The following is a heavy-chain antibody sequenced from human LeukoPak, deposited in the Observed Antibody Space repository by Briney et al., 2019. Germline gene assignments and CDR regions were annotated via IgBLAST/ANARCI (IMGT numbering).Heavy chain of an antibody. V-gene: IGHV4-59*01. J-gene: IGHJ3*02. D-gene: IGHD4-17*01. Sequence: SETLSLTCTVSGGSIMSYYWSWIRQPPGKGLEWIGYIYYSGSTNYNPSLKSRVTISVDTSKNQFSLKLSSVTAADTAVYYCARDGDYGDYDAFDIWGQGTMVTVSS. CDR1: GGSIMSYY. CDR3: ARDGDYGDYDAFDI. CDR2: IYYSGST.